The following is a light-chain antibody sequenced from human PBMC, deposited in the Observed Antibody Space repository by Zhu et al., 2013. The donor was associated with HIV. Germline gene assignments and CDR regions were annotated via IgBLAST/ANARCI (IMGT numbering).Light chain of an antibody. CDR1: QSVSGSQ. V-gene: IGKV3-20*01. CDR3: HQYGNSPRT. CDR2: GAS. Sequence: ECVLTQSPVTLAVSPGERATLSCRASQSVSGSQVAWYQQKPGQAPRLLIRGASSRATGVPDRFSGSESGTDFTLTITRMEPEDFAVYYCHQYGNSPRTFGQGTGGGN. J-gene: IGKJ1*01.